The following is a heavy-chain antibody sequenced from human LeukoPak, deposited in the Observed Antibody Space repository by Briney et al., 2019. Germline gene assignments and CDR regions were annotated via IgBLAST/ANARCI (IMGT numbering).Heavy chain of an antibody. J-gene: IGHJ4*02. CDR3: ASEAGYSSSPVNN. Sequence: MPSETLSLTCTVSGGSISSYCWSWIRQPPGKGLEWIGYIYTSGSTNYNPSLKSRVTISVDTSKNQFSLKLSSVTAADTAVYYCASEAGYSSSPVNNWGQGTLVTVSS. CDR2: IYTSGST. D-gene: IGHD6-13*01. CDR1: GGSISSYC. V-gene: IGHV4-4*09.